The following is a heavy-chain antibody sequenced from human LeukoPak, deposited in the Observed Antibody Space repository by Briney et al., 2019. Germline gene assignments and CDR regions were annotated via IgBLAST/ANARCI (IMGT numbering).Heavy chain of an antibody. V-gene: IGHV1-24*01. CDR2: FDREHGET. D-gene: IGHD3-10*01. Sequence: ASVKASCKVSGYTLTEFSIHWVRQAPGKGLEAMGGFDREHGETIYAQKFKGRVTMTEDTSTDTAYMELSSLRSEDTAVYFCAAVWLGVGDNDYWGQGTLVTVSS. CDR1: GYTLTEFS. J-gene: IGHJ4*02. CDR3: AAVWLGVGDNDY.